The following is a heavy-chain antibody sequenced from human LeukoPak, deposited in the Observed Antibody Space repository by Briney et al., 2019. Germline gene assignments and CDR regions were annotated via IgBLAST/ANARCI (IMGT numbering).Heavy chain of an antibody. V-gene: IGHV4-39*07. J-gene: IGHJ5*02. CDR1: GGSISSSSYY. CDR2: IHYSGST. D-gene: IGHD3-3*01. Sequence: SETLSLTCTVSGGSISSSSYYWGWIRQPPGKGLEWIGSIHYSGSTYYNPSLKSRVTISVDTSKNQFSLKLSSVTAADTAVYYCARITIFGEWFDPWGQGTLVTFSS. CDR3: ARITIFGEWFDP.